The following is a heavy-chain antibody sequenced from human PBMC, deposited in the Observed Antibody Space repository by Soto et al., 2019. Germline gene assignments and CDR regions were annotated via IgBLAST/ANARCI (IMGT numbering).Heavy chain of an antibody. CDR2: IDNAGTDS. Sequence: EVQLVESGGGLVQPGGSLRLSCAASGFTFSGRSMHWVRQAPGKGLVWVSGIDNAGTDSTYADSVKGRFTSSRDNAKNTLYLQMNSLRVEDTAVYYCARGWFGSDVGGEGTTVTVSS. V-gene: IGHV3-74*01. J-gene: IGHJ6*04. CDR3: ARGWFGSDV. D-gene: IGHD3-10*01. CDR1: GFTFSGRS.